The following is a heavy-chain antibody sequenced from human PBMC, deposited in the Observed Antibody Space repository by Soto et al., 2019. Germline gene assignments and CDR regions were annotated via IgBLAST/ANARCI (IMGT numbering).Heavy chain of an antibody. CDR2: INHSGST. CDR1: GGSFSGYY. V-gene: IGHV4-34*01. J-gene: IGHJ4*02. Sequence: QVPLQQWGAGLLKPSETLSLTCAVYGGSFSGYYWSWIRQPPGKGLEWIGEINHSGSTNYNPSLKSRVTRSVDTSKNQFALELSSVTGADTAVYYCARILAQQPSKYTDDYWGQGTLVTVSS. D-gene: IGHD2-2*02. CDR3: ARILAQQPSKYTDDY.